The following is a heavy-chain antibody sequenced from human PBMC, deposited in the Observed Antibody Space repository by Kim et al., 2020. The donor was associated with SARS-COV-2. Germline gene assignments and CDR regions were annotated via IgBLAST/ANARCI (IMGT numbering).Heavy chain of an antibody. CDR1: GFTFGDYA. J-gene: IGHJ5*02. V-gene: IGHV3-49*04. D-gene: IGHD6-13*01. CDR3: TRERHSSSWLDWFDP. Sequence: GGSLRLSCTASGFTFGDYAMSWVRQAPGKGLEWVGFIRSKAYGGTTEYAASVKGRFTISRDDSKSIAYLQMNSLKTEDTAVYYCTRERHSSSWLDWFDPWGQGTLVTVSS. CDR2: IRSKAYGGTT.